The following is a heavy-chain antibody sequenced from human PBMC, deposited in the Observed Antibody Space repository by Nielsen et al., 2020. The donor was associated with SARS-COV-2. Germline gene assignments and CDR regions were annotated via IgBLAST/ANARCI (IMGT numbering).Heavy chain of an antibody. J-gene: IGHJ6*02. Sequence: GGSLRLSCAASGFTFSSYGMHWVRQAPGKGLEWVAVISYDGSNKYYADSVKGRFTISRDNSKNTLYLQMNSLRAEDTAVYYCARGLLYTAMVTSYGMDVWGQGTTVTVSS. D-gene: IGHD5-18*01. CDR3: ARGLLYTAMVTSYGMDV. V-gene: IGHV3-30*03. CDR1: GFTFSSYG. CDR2: ISYDGSNK.